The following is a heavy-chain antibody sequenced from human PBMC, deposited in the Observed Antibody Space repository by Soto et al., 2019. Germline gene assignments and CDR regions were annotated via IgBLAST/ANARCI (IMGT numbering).Heavy chain of an antibody. CDR3: ARDQGSGSYSLYYGMDV. J-gene: IGHJ6*02. V-gene: IGHV1-69*13. CDR2: IIPIFGTA. CDR1: GGTFSSYA. Sequence: ASVKVSCKASGGTFSSYAISWVRQAPGQGLEWMGGIIPIFGTANYAQKFQGRVTITADESTSTAYMELSSLRSEDTAVYYCARDQGSGSYSLYYGMDVWGQGTTVTASS. D-gene: IGHD3-10*01.